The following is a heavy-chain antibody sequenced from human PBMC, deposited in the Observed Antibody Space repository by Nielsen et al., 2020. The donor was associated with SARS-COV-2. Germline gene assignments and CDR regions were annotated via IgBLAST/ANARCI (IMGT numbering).Heavy chain of an antibody. V-gene: IGHV1-46*01. Sequence: ASVKVSCKASGYTFTSYYMHWVRQAPGQGLEWMGIINPSGGSTSYAQKFQGRVTMTRDTSTSTVYTELSSLRSEDTAVYYCARELDERLYYDFWSGYPPGYWGQGTLVTVSS. J-gene: IGHJ4*02. D-gene: IGHD3-3*01. CDR3: ARELDERLYYDFWSGYPPGY. CDR1: GYTFTSYY. CDR2: INPSGGST.